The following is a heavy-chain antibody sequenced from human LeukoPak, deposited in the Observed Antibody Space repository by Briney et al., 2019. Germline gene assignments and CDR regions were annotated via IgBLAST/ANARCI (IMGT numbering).Heavy chain of an antibody. J-gene: IGHJ4*02. CDR2: VTYNGATM. V-gene: IGHV3-48*04. Sequence: GGSLRLSCAASGFTFSSYSMNWVRQAPGKGLEWISYVTYNGATMYYADSVKGRFTASRDNGKNSLYLQMNSLRAEDTAVYYCARVSRGPHPYYYDSSGYMDYWGQGTLVTVSS. CDR1: GFTFSSYS. CDR3: ARVSRGPHPYYYDSSGYMDY. D-gene: IGHD3-22*01.